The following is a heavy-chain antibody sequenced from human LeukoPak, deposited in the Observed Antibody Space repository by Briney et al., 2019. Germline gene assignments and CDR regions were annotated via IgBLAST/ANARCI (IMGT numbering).Heavy chain of an antibody. CDR3: ASFVPNDY. CDR2: ISSSSSTI. J-gene: IGHJ4*02. V-gene: IGHV3-48*01. Sequence: GGSLRLSCAASGFTFSSYSMTWVRQAPGKGLEWVSYISSSSSTIYYADSVKGRFTISRDNAKNSLYLQMNSLRAEDTAVYYCASFVPNDYWGQGTLVTVSS. D-gene: IGHD2-2*01. CDR1: GFTFSSYS.